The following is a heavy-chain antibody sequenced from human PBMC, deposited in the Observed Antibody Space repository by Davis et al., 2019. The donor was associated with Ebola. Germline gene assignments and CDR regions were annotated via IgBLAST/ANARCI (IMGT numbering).Heavy chain of an antibody. CDR3: AHDSASYSNFDH. D-gene: IGHD1-26*01. J-gene: IGHJ4*02. CDR1: GLSLTTSGEG. V-gene: IGHV2-5*02. CDR2: IYWDDDK. Sequence: SGPTLVTPTQTLTLTCSFSGLSLTTSGEGVGWIRQAPGKALEWLALIYWDDDKRYNPSLRNRLTITKDTAKNQVVLTVTNMDPVDTATYYCAHDSASYSNFDHWGQGTLVTVSS.